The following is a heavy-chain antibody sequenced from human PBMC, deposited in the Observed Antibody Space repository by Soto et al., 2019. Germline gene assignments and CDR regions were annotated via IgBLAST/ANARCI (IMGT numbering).Heavy chain of an antibody. Sequence: QVQLQEWGPGLVKPSQTLSLTWTVSGGSISSGDYYWSWIRQPPGKGLEWIGYIYYSGSTYYNPSLKSRVTISVDTSKNQFSLKLSSVTAADTAVYYCARFGIGYYYYGMDVWGQGTTVTVSS. CDR2: IYYSGST. CDR3: ARFGIGYYYYGMDV. V-gene: IGHV4-30-4*01. D-gene: IGHD3-10*01. J-gene: IGHJ6*02. CDR1: GGSISSGDYY.